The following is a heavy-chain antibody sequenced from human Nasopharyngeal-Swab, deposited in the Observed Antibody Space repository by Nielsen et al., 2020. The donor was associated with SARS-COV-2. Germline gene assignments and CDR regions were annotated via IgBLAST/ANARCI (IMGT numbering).Heavy chain of an antibody. CDR2: ISYSGST. Sequence: SETLSLTCTVSGGSISGGGYYWSWIRQHPGKGLEWIGYISYSGSTYYNPSLKSRVTISVDTSKTQFSLRLSSVTAADTAVYYCARSPSPHITLIVVVTHWYFDLWGRGTLVTVSS. CDR3: ARSPSPHITLIVVVTHWYFDL. D-gene: IGHD3-22*01. J-gene: IGHJ2*01. V-gene: IGHV4-31*03. CDR1: GGSISGGGYY.